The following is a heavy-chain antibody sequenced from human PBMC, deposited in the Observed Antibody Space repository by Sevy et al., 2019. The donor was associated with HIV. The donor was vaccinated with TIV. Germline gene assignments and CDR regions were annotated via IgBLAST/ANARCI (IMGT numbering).Heavy chain of an antibody. Sequence: GGSLRLSCAGSGFTFSTYAMSWVRQAPGKGLEWVSGNSVTSGNTYYADSVKGRFTISRDNSKNTMYLQMNGLRAEDTAVYYCARRPDFGVVIPTGVMDVWGQGTTVTVSS. D-gene: IGHD3-3*01. CDR1: GFTFSTYA. J-gene: IGHJ6*02. CDR3: ARRPDFGVVIPTGVMDV. V-gene: IGHV3-23*01. CDR2: NSVTSGNT.